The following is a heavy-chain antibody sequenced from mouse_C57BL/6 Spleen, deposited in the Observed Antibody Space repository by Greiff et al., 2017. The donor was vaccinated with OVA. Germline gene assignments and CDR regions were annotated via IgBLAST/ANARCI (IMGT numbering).Heavy chain of an antibody. CDR2: IYPGGGYT. CDR3: ARSGYSNPPGFAY. D-gene: IGHD2-5*01. V-gene: IGHV1-63*01. J-gene: IGHJ3*01. Sequence: QVQLQQSGAELVRPGTSVKMSCKASGYTFTNYWIGWAKQRPGHGLEWIGDIYPGGGYTNYNEKFKGKATLTADKSSSTAYMQFSSLTSEDSAIYYCARSGYSNPPGFAYGGQGTLVTVSA. CDR1: GYTFTNYW.